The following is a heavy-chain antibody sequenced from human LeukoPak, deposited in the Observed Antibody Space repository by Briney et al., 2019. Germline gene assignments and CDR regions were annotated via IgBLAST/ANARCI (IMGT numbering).Heavy chain of an antibody. Sequence: GGSLRLSCVTSGFTFNDYAMNWVRQAPGKGLEWVSAIGANGATFYKDSVEGRFTISRDRANNAVHLQMNSLRAEDSATYYCGARGPGALPGSYDHWGQGTLVTVSS. D-gene: IGHD1-26*01. J-gene: IGHJ4*02. CDR2: IGANGAT. CDR1: GFTFNDYA. CDR3: GARGPGALPGSYDH. V-gene: IGHV3-23*01.